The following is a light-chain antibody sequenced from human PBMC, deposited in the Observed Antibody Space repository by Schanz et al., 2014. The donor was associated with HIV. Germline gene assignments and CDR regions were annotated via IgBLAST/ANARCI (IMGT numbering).Light chain of an antibody. J-gene: IGLJ2*01. Sequence: QSALTQPASVSGSPGQSITISCTGTSSDVGVFNYVSWYQQHPGKAPKLMIFDVSNRPSGVSIRFSGSKSGNTASLTISGLQAEDEADYYCISYTSDTVLFGGGTKLTVL. CDR3: ISYTSDTVL. CDR1: SSDVGVFNY. CDR2: DVS. V-gene: IGLV2-14*03.